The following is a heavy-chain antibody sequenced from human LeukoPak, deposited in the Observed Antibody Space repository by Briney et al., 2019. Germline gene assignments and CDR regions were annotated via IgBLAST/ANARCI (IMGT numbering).Heavy chain of an antibody. CDR2: ISYDGSNK. Sequence: GRSLRLSCAASGFTFSSYGMHWVRQAPGKGLEWVAVISYDGSNKYYADSVKGRFTTSRDNSKNTLYLQMNSLRAEDTAVYYCAKDLYPVLRYFDWLSDYWGQGTLVTVSS. CDR3: AKDLYPVLRYFDWLSDY. D-gene: IGHD3-9*01. CDR1: GFTFSSYG. V-gene: IGHV3-30*18. J-gene: IGHJ4*02.